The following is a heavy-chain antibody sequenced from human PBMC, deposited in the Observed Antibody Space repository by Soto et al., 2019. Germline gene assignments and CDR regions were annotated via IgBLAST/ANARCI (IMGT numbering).Heavy chain of an antibody. CDR1: GFTFSSYA. V-gene: IGHV3-23*01. J-gene: IGHJ6*03. D-gene: IGHD2-15*01. Sequence: EVQLLESGGGLVQPGGSLRLSCAASGFTFSSYAMSWVRQAPGKGLEWVSAISGSGGSTYYADSVKGRFTISRDNSKNTLYLQMISVRAEDTAVYYCAKGATLRHYYYYYYMDVWGKGTTVTVSS. CDR2: ISGSGGST. CDR3: AKGATLRHYYYYYYMDV.